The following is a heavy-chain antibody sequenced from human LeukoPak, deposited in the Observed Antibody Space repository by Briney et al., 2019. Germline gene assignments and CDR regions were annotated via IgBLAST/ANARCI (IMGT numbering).Heavy chain of an antibody. Sequence: GGTLRLSCAASGFTFSSYGMSWVRQAPGKGLEWVSAISGSGGSTYYADSVKGRFTISRDNSKNTLYLQMNSLRAEDTAVYYCVKDPNYYGSGSYYNDWFDPWGQGTLVTVSS. J-gene: IGHJ5*02. V-gene: IGHV3-23*01. CDR3: VKDPNYYGSGSYYNDWFDP. D-gene: IGHD3-10*01. CDR1: GFTFSSYG. CDR2: ISGSGGST.